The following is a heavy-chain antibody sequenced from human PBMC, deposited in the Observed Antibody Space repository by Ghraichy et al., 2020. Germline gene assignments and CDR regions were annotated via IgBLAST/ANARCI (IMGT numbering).Heavy chain of an antibody. J-gene: IGHJ4*01. CDR2: ISYDGSNK. D-gene: IGHD3-22*01. V-gene: IGHV3-30*04. Sequence: GGSLRLSCAASGFTFSTYAMHWVRQAPGKGLEWVAFISYDGSNKYYADTVKGRFTISRDNSKNTLYLQMNSLRAEDTAVYYCAREDASGSYGVFDLWGHGTLVTVSS. CDR1: GFTFSTYA. CDR3: AREDASGSYGVFDL.